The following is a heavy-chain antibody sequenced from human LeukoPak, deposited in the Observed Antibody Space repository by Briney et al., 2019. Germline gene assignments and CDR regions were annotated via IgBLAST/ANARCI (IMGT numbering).Heavy chain of an antibody. CDR3: ARDRSAYYDSSGYQY. CDR2: IKQDGTEK. D-gene: IGHD3-22*01. CDR1: GFTFSNSW. Sequence: GGSLRLSCAASGFTFSNSWMTWVRQAPGKGLEWVANIKQDGTEKYYVDSVKGRFTISRDNARNSLYLQMNSLRAEDTAVYYCARDRSAYYDSSGYQYWGQGTLVTVSS. V-gene: IGHV3-7*01. J-gene: IGHJ4*02.